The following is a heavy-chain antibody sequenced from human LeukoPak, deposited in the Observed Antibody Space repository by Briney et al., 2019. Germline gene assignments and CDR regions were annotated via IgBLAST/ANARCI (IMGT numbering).Heavy chain of an antibody. CDR1: GFTLSSYW. CDR2: IKFDGSAT. D-gene: IGHD1-26*01. Sequence: AGGSLRLSCAASGFTLSSYWMSWVRQAPGKGLEWVANIKFDGSATYYVDSVKGRFTISRDDAKNSLYLQMNSLRGEDTAVYYCARDLFSGTYHEDFWGQGTLVIVSS. J-gene: IGHJ4*02. V-gene: IGHV3-7*01. CDR3: ARDLFSGTYHEDF.